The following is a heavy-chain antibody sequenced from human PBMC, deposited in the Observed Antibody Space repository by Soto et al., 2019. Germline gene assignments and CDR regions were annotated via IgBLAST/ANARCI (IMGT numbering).Heavy chain of an antibody. J-gene: IGHJ6*02. V-gene: IGHV4-59*08. Sequence: SETLSLTCTVSGGSISSYYWSWIRQPPGKGLEWIGYIYYSGSTNYNPSLKSRVTISVDTSKNQFSLKLSSVTPADTAMYYCARQIRGYYDLGSGDDNYYYYGMDVLGQVTTVTVSS. CDR1: GGSISSYY. D-gene: IGHD3-3*01. CDR2: IYYSGST. CDR3: ARQIRGYYDLGSGDDNYYYYGMDV.